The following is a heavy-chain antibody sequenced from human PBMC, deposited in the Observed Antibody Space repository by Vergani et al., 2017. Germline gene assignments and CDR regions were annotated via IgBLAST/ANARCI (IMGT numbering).Heavy chain of an antibody. V-gene: IGHV4-34*01. J-gene: IGHJ4*02. CDR3: ARGVQRWGGNTHRPIDY. CDR1: GGSFSGYY. CDR2: INHSGST. D-gene: IGHD4-23*01. Sequence: QVQLQQWGAGLLKPSETLSLTFAVYGGSFSGYYWGWIRQPPWKGLELLGEINHSGSTNYNPSLKSRVPISVDTSKNQFSLKLSSVTAADPAVYYCARGVQRWGGNTHRPIDYWGQGTLVTVSS.